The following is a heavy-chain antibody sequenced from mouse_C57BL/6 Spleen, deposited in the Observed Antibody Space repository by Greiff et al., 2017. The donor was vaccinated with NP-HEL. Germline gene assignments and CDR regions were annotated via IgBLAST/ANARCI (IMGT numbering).Heavy chain of an antibody. J-gene: IGHJ4*01. D-gene: IGHD1-1*01. V-gene: IGHV1-82*01. Sequence: QVHVKQSGPELVKPGASVKISCKASGYAFSSSWMNWVKQRPGKGLEWIGRIYPGDGDTNYNGKFKGKATLTADKSSSTAYMQLSSLTSEDSAVYFCARGDYGFYAMDYWGQGTSVTVSS. CDR3: ARGDYGFYAMDY. CDR2: IYPGDGDT. CDR1: GYAFSSSW.